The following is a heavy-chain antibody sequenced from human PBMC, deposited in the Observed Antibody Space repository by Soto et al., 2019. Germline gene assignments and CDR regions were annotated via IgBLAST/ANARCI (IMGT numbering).Heavy chain of an antibody. Sequence: GSLSLSCAASGFNFSSHPWWTWVRPAPGKGLEWIGELYPSGGAAYNPSLQNRAAISVDYSQNHLSLTLTSVTAADTAVYYCARCVNCSNGGRFDPWGLGALVTVSS. CDR2: LYPSGGA. CDR1: GFNFSSHPW. D-gene: IGHD2-8*01. CDR3: ARCVNCSNGGRFDP. V-gene: IGHV4-4*02. J-gene: IGHJ5*02.